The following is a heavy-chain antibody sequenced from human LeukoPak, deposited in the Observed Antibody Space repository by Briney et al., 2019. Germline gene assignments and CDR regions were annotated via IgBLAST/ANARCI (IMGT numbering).Heavy chain of an antibody. CDR1: GFTFSSYW. V-gene: IGHV3-7*03. CDR3: AKVPPGYSSSWYLGYFQH. J-gene: IGHJ1*01. Sequence: GGSLRLSCAASGFTFSSYWMNWVRQAPGKGLEWVANIQQDGSEKYYVDSVKGRFTISRDNAKNSLYLQMNSLRAEDTALYYCAKVPPGYSSSWYLGYFQHWGQGTLVTVSS. CDR2: IQQDGSEK. D-gene: IGHD6-13*01.